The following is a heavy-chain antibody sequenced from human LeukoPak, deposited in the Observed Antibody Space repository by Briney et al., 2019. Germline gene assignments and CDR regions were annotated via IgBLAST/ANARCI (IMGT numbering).Heavy chain of an antibody. V-gene: IGHV4-4*07. J-gene: IGHJ4*02. CDR3: ARDSEHGGLY. D-gene: IGHD2-15*01. Sequence: SETLSPTCTVSGGSISSHYWNWIRQPAGKGLEWIGRIYTSGSTNYNPSLKSRVTMSVDTSKNQFSLKLNSVTAADTAVYYCARDSEHGGLYWGQGTLVTVSS. CDR2: IYTSGST. CDR1: GGSISSHY.